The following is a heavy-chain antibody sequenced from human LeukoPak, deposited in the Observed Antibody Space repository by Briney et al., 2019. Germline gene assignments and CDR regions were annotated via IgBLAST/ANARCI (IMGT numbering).Heavy chain of an antibody. V-gene: IGHV1-2*02. J-gene: IGHJ4*02. Sequence: ASVKVSCKASGYTFTGYYMHWVRQAPGQGLEWMGWINPNSGGTNYAQKFQVRGTITRDTSISTAYMELSSLTSEDTAVYYCARTPPRGLIDYWGQGTLVTVSS. CDR2: INPNSGGT. CDR1: GYTFTGYY. D-gene: IGHD3-16*01. CDR3: ARTPPRGLIDY.